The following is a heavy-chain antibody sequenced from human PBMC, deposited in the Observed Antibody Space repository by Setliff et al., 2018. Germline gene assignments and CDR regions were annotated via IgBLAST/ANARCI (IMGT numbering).Heavy chain of an antibody. CDR3: AGGSLHRLDY. CDR2: IYHSGST. CDR1: GYSISSGYY. Sequence: NPSETLSLTCAVSGYSISSGYYWGWIRQPPGKGLEWIGSIYHSGSTYYNPSLKSRVTISVDTSKNQFSLKLSSVTAADTAVYYCAGGSLHRLDYWGQGTLVTVSS. V-gene: IGHV4-38-2*01. D-gene: IGHD3-10*01. J-gene: IGHJ4*02.